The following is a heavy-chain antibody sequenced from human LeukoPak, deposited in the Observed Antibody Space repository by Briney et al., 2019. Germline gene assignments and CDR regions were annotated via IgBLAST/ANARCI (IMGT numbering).Heavy chain of an antibody. D-gene: IGHD6-13*01. CDR3: AKASYSSSSGRYYYYYMDV. J-gene: IGHJ6*03. CDR2: IRYDGSNK. Sequence: PGGSLRLSCAASGFTFSRYGMHWVRQAPGKGLEWVTFIRYDGSNKYYADSVKGRFTISRDNSKNTLYLQMNSLRAEDTAVYYCAKASYSSSSGRYYYYYMDVWGKGTTVTVSS. CDR1: GFTFSRYG. V-gene: IGHV3-30*02.